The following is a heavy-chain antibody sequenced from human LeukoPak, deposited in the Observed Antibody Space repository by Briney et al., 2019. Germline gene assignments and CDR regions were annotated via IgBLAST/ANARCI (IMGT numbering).Heavy chain of an antibody. Sequence: GGSLRLSCAASGFTLSIYSMNWVRQAPGKGLEWVSCISSSGSHIYYSDSVKGRFTISRDNAKNSLYLQMYSLRAEDTAVYYCAGLPDLALTPSAPVGFDPWGQGTLVTVSS. CDR2: ISSSGSHI. CDR1: GFTLSIYS. D-gene: IGHD2-8*01. V-gene: IGHV3-21*06. CDR3: AGLPDLALTPSAPVGFDP. J-gene: IGHJ5*02.